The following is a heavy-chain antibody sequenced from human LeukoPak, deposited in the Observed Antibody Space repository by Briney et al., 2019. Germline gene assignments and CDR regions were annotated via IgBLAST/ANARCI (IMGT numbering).Heavy chain of an antibody. D-gene: IGHD4-17*01. V-gene: IGHV3-66*01. Sequence: GGSLRLSCAASGFTVSFKYMSWVRQAPGKGLEWVSVIYSGGSTYYADSVKGRFTISRDNSKNTLYLQINSLRAEDTAVYYCASRPSGDYPYFDYWGQGTLVTVSS. CDR1: GFTVSFKY. CDR3: ASRPSGDYPYFDY. CDR2: IYSGGST. J-gene: IGHJ4*02.